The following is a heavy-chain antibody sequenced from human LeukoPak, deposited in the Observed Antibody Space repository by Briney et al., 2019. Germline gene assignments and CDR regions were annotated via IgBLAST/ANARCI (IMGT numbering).Heavy chain of an antibody. J-gene: IGHJ6*02. V-gene: IGHV5-51*01. D-gene: IGHD3-10*01. Sequence: GESLKISCQGSGSSFPDYWIGWVRQLPGKGLEWMGIIYPVDSDTRYSPSFQGQVTISADKSFSTAYLQWSSLKASDTAMYYCARADQLKWFGDPRRPYYYGLDVWGQGTTVTVSS. CDR1: GSSFPDYW. CDR2: IYPVDSDT. CDR3: ARADQLKWFGDPRRPYYYGLDV.